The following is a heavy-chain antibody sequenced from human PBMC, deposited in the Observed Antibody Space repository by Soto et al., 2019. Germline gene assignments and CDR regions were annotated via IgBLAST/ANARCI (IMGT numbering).Heavy chain of an antibody. CDR2: ISGSGGST. Sequence: HPGGSLRLSCAASGFTFSSYAMSWVRQAPGKGLEWVSAISGSGGSTYYADSVKGRFTISRDNSKNTLYLQMNSLRAEDTAVYYCANPTAAVGAFDIWGQGTMVTVSS. J-gene: IGHJ3*02. CDR3: ANPTAAVGAFDI. D-gene: IGHD6-13*01. V-gene: IGHV3-23*01. CDR1: GFTFSSYA.